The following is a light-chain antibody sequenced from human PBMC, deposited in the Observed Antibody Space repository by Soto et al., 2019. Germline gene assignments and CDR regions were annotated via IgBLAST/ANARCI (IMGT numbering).Light chain of an antibody. CDR2: TAF. V-gene: IGKV3-20*01. CDR1: QSVSSSY. J-gene: IGKJ4*01. CDR3: QQYGSSPGT. Sequence: EIVLTQSPGTLSLSPGERATLSCRASQSVSSSYLAWYQQKPGQAPRLLIYTAFNRATGIPDRFSGSGSGTDFTLTISRLEPEDFAVYYCQQYGSSPGTFGGGTKVDIK.